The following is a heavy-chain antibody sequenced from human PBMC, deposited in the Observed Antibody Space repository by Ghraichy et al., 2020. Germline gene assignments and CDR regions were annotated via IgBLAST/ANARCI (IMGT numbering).Heavy chain of an antibody. CDR3: ARWIQLYDAFDI. J-gene: IGHJ3*02. CDR2: IIPILGIA. V-gene: IGHV1-69*04. D-gene: IGHD5-18*01. Sequence: SVKVSCKASGGTFSSYAISLVRQAPGQVLEWMGRIIPILGIANYAQKFQGRVTITADKSTSTAYMELSSLRSEDTAVYYCARWIQLYDAFDIWGQGTMVTVAS. CDR1: GGTFSSYA.